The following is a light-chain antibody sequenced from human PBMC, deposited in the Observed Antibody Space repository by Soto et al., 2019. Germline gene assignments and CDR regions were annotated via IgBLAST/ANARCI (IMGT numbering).Light chain of an antibody. V-gene: IGLV7-43*01. J-gene: IGLJ3*02. Sequence: QAVVSQEPSLTVSPGGTVTLTCASSTGAVTSGNYPSWFQQKPGQTPRTLIYTTNSRHSWTPARFSGSLLGDKAALTLSGVQPEDEAEYYCLLYYGGAQLVFGGGTKVTVL. CDR3: LLYYGGAQLV. CDR1: TGAVTSGNY. CDR2: TTN.